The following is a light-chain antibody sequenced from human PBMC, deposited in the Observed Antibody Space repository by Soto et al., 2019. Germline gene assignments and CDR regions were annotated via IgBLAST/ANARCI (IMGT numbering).Light chain of an antibody. CDR3: HQFGYSPRT. CDR2: ATS. CDR1: QTVNSDY. J-gene: IGKJ1*01. V-gene: IGKV3-20*01. Sequence: EIVLTQSPGTLSLSPGETATLSCRASQTVNSDYLAWFQQRPGQAPRLLIFATSRRATDIPDRISGSGSVTDFTLAIRRLEPEDFAVYYCHQFGYSPRTFGQGTKVE.